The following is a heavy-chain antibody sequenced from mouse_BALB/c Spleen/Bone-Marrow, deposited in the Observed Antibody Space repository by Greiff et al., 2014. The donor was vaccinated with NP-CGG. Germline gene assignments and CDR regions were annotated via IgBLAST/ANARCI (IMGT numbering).Heavy chain of an antibody. CDR2: IDPANGNT. Sequence: VQLQQSGAELVKPGASVKLSCTASGFNIKDTYMHWVKQRPEQSLEWIGRIDPANGNTKYDPKFQGKATITADTSSNTAYLQLSSLTSEDTAAYYCARYYYGSSYFDYWGQGTTLTVSS. V-gene: IGHV14-3*02. CDR3: ARYYYGSSYFDY. D-gene: IGHD1-1*01. CDR1: GFNIKDTY. J-gene: IGHJ2*01.